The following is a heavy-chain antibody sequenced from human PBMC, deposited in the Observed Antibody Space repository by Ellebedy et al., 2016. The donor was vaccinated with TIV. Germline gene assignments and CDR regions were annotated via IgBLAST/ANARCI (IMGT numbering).Heavy chain of an antibody. CDR2: IKQDGSEK. CDR1: GFTFSSYA. J-gene: IGHJ4*02. V-gene: IGHV3-7*01. Sequence: GGSLRLXXAASGFTFSSYAMSWVRQAPGKGLEWVANIKQDGSEKYYVDSVKGRFTISRDNAKNSLYLQMNSLRAEDTAVYYCARDTPFSGESDYWGQGTLVTVSS. D-gene: IGHD3-10*01. CDR3: ARDTPFSGESDY.